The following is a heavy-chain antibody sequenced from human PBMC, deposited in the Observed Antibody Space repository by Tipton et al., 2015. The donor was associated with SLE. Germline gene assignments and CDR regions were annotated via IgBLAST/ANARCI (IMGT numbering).Heavy chain of an antibody. CDR1: GGTFSSYA. Sequence: QSGAEVKKPGSSVKVSCKASGGTFSSYAISWVRQAPGQGLEWMGGIIPIFGTANYAQKFQGRVTITTDESTSTAYMELSSLRSEDPAVYYCARERERGGISFSCYGMDVWGQGTSVTVSS. CDR2: IIPIFGTA. CDR3: ARERERGGISFSCYGMDV. V-gene: IGHV1-69*05. J-gene: IGHJ6*02. D-gene: IGHD3-16*01.